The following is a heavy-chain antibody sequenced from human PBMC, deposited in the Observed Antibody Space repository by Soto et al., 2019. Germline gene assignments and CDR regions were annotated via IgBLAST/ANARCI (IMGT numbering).Heavy chain of an antibody. Sequence: SETLSLTCAVYGGSFSGYYWSWIRQPPGKGLEWIGEINHSGSTNYNPSLKSRVTISVDTSKNQFSLKLSSVTAADTAVYYCARPNWNYGPAWVDPWGQGTLVTVS. D-gene: IGHD1-7*01. V-gene: IGHV4-34*01. CDR3: ARPNWNYGPAWVDP. CDR1: GGSFSGYY. J-gene: IGHJ5*02. CDR2: INHSGST.